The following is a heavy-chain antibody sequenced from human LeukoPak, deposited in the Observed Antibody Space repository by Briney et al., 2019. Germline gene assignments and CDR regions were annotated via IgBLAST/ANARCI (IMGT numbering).Heavy chain of an antibody. D-gene: IGHD3-3*01. V-gene: IGHV4-39*01. Sequence: PSESLSLTRTVSCGSISSGCYFCGWIRQPPGMGLQGLGSFYYRGSTDYSPSLKSRLSISVDTSKNQFSLKLSSVTAADTAVYYCARGRGVVYRDHFDIWGQGTVVTVSS. CDR3: ARGRGVVYRDHFDI. J-gene: IGHJ3*02. CDR1: CGSISSGCYF. CDR2: FYYRGST.